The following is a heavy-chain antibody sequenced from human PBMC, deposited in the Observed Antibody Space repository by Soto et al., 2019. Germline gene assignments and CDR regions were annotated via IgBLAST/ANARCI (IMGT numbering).Heavy chain of an antibody. CDR3: AKDKLAVAVAAPFDY. CDR1: GFTFSSYG. CDR2: ISYDGSNK. Sequence: QVQLVESGGGVVQPGRSLRLSCAASGFTFSSYGMHWVRQAPGKGLEWVAVISYDGSNKYYADSVKGRVTISRDNSKNTRYLQMNSLRAEDTAVYYCAKDKLAVAVAAPFDYWGQGTLVTVSS. D-gene: IGHD6-19*01. J-gene: IGHJ4*02. V-gene: IGHV3-30*18.